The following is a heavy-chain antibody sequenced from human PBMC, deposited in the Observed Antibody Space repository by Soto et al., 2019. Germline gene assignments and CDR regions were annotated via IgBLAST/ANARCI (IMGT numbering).Heavy chain of an antibody. CDR1: GGTFSSYT. CDR3: ARDYPRTVEVRDYDFWSGYFLYFDY. D-gene: IGHD3-3*01. CDR2: IIPILGIA. Sequence: SVKVSCKASGGTFSSYTISWVRQAPGQGLEWMGRIIPILGIANYAQKIQGRVTITADKSTSTAYMELSSLRSEDTAVYYCARDYPRTVEVRDYDFWSGYFLYFDYWGQGTLVTVSS. J-gene: IGHJ4*02. V-gene: IGHV1-69*04.